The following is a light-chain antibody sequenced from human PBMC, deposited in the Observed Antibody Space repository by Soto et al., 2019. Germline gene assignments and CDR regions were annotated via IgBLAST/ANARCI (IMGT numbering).Light chain of an antibody. J-gene: IGKJ5*01. V-gene: IGKV3-20*01. CDR2: GAS. CDR1: QRVGRNY. CDR3: QQYATSPTT. Sequence: ENVLTQSPGTLSLSPGERATLSCRASQRVGRNYLAWFQQKSGQAPRLVIYGASSRAAGIPDRLSGSGSGTDFTLTISRLEPEEVAVYYCQQYATSPTTFGQGTRLEIK.